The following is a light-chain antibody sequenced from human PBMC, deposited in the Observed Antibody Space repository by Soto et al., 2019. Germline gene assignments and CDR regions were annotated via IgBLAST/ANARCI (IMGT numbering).Light chain of an antibody. J-gene: IGKJ5*01. CDR1: QSIVTY. V-gene: IGKV1-39*01. Sequence: DIQMTQSPSSLSASVGDRVTITCRASQSIVTYLNWYLQKPGKAPKLLIYAASSLQSGVPSRFSGNGSGTDFTLIISSLQPEDFATYYCQQAYSFPITFGQGTRLEIK. CDR3: QQAYSFPIT. CDR2: AAS.